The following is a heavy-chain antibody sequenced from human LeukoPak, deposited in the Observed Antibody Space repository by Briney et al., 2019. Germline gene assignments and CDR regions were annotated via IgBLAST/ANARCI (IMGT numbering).Heavy chain of an antibody. Sequence: GGSLRLSCEASGFRGLSSFSSFAMHWVRQAPGKGLEWVALISFDGGKTYYVDSARGRFTISRDNSKNTLYLQMDSLKTEDTAVYYCARGCGADSWSFDYWGQGTLVTVSS. CDR3: ARGCGADSWSFDY. D-gene: IGHD2-21*01. CDR2: ISFDGGKT. CDR1: GFRGLSSFSSFA. J-gene: IGHJ4*02. V-gene: IGHV3-30*03.